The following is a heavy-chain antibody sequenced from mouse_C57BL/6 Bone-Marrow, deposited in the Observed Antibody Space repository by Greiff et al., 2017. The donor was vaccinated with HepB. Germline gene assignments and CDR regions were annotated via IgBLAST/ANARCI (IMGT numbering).Heavy chain of an antibody. J-gene: IGHJ2*01. Sequence: QVHVKQPGAELVKPGASVKPSCKASGYTFTSYWMQWVKQRPGQGLEWIGEIDPSDSYTNYNQKFKGKATLTVDTSSSTAYMQLSSLTSEDSAVYYCASGDGYYDYWGQGTTLTVSS. CDR3: ASGDGYYDY. V-gene: IGHV1-50*01. D-gene: IGHD2-3*01. CDR1: GYTFTSYW. CDR2: IDPSDSYT.